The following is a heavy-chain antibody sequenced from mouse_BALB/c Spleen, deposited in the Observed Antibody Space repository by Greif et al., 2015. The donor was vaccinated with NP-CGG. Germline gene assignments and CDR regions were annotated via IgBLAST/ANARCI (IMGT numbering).Heavy chain of an antibody. J-gene: IGHJ4*01. Sequence: QVQLKQSGAELMKPGASVKISCKATGYTFSSYWIEWVKQRPGHGLEWIGEILPGSGSTNYNEKFKGKATFTADISSNTAYMQLSSLTSEDSAVYYCARLPFYYGSRGAMDYWGQGTSVTVSS. CDR3: ARLPFYYGSRGAMDY. V-gene: IGHV1-9*01. CDR1: GYTFSSYW. D-gene: IGHD1-1*01. CDR2: ILPGSGST.